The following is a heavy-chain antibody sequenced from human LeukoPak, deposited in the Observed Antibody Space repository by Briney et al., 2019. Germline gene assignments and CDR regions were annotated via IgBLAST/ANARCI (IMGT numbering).Heavy chain of an antibody. Sequence: SETLSLTCAVYGGSLSGYYWSWIRQPPGKGLEWIGEINHSGSTNYNPSLKSRVTISVDTSKNQFSLKLSSVTAADTAVYYCARVTANFFDYWGQGILVTVSS. CDR1: GGSLSGYY. CDR3: ARVTANFFDY. CDR2: INHSGST. J-gene: IGHJ4*02. D-gene: IGHD1-14*01. V-gene: IGHV4-34*01.